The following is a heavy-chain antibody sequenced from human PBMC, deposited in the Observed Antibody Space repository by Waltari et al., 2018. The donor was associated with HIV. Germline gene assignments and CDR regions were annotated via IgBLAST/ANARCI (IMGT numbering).Heavy chain of an antibody. CDR3: AREGFCRGGSCYSGAVDI. V-gene: IGHV1-18*04. CDR1: GYPFTHYG. Sequence: QVQLVQSGTEVKKPGASVKVSCKASGYPFTHYGISWVRQAPGQGLEWMGWTSTYNLNTNYAQKFQGRITLTRDTSTSTVYMELMSLTSDDTAVYYCAREGFCRGGSCYSGAVDIWGQGTLVTVSS. D-gene: IGHD2-15*01. J-gene: IGHJ3*02. CDR2: TSTYNLNT.